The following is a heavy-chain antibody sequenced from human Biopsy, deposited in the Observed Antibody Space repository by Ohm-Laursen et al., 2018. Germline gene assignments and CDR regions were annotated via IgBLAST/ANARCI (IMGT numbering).Heavy chain of an antibody. CDR2: IWYDGSNP. J-gene: IGHJ3*02. CDR3: ARDTTGYYYAFDI. Sequence: SLRLSCAASGFTFSSYAMHWVRQAPGKGLEWVALIWYDGSNPYYVDSVKGRFTISRDNSKDILSLEMSSLRAEDTAVYYCARDTTGYYYAFDIWGRGTLVTVSS. D-gene: IGHD1-1*01. CDR1: GFTFSSYA. V-gene: IGHV3-33*01.